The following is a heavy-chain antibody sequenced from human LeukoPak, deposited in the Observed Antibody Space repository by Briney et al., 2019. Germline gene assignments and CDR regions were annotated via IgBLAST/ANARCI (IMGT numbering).Heavy chain of an antibody. D-gene: IGHD3-3*01. CDR1: GFTFSSYA. J-gene: IGHJ3*02. V-gene: IGHV3-15*01. Sequence: PGGSLRLSCAASGFTFSSYAMSWVRQAPGKGLEWVGRIKSKTDDGTADYAAPVKGRFTISRDDSKNTLYLQMNSLKTEDTAVYYCTTGKFGVVNDAFDIWGQGTMVTVSS. CDR2: IKSKTDDGTA. CDR3: TTGKFGVVNDAFDI.